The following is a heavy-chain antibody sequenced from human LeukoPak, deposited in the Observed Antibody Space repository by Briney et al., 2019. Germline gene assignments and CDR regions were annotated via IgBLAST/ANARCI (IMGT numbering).Heavy chain of an antibody. Sequence: ASVKVSCKASGYTFIGYYMHWVRQAPGQGLEWMGWINPNSGGTNYAQKFQGRVTMTRNTSISTAYMELSSLRSEDTAVYYCARGLTYYYDSSGSGDYGMDVWGQGTTVTVSS. CDR2: INPNSGGT. J-gene: IGHJ6*02. D-gene: IGHD3-22*01. CDR3: ARGLTYYYDSSGSGDYGMDV. CDR1: GYTFIGYY. V-gene: IGHV1-2*02.